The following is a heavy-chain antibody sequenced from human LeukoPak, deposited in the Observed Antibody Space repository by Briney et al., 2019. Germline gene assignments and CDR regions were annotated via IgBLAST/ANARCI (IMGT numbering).Heavy chain of an antibody. V-gene: IGHV4-39*01. CDR3: ARQGVTASDY. Sequence: SETLSLTCIVSGGSISINNYFWGWIRQPPGTGLEWIGSIYYSGSTYYNSSLKSRVTISVDTSKSQFSLKLTSVTAADTAVYYCARQGVTASDYWGQGTLVTVSS. J-gene: IGHJ4*02. CDR2: IYYSGST. CDR1: GGSISINNYF. D-gene: IGHD2-21*02.